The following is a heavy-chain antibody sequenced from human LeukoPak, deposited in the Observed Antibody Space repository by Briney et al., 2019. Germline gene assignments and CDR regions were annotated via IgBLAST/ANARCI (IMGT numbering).Heavy chain of an antibody. CDR1: GVTFENYW. J-gene: IGHJ5*02. Sequence: GGSLRLSCAASGVTFENYWMNWVRQAPGKGLEWVASIKRDGSEKYYVDSVEGRFTVSRDNAKNSLSLQMNSLRAEDTAVYYCARDPVSHYDVLTGYEGFDPWGQGTLVIVSS. CDR2: IKRDGSEK. D-gene: IGHD3-9*01. CDR3: ARDPVSHYDVLTGYEGFDP. V-gene: IGHV3-7*01.